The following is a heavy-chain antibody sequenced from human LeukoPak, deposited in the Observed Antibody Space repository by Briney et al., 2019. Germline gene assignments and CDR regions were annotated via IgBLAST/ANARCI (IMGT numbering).Heavy chain of an antibody. J-gene: IGHJ6*03. CDR1: GFTFSSYG. CDR3: ARYYYDSSGYYSITHYYYYYMDV. D-gene: IGHD3-22*01. Sequence: GRSLRLSCAASGFTFSSYGMHWVRRAPGKGLEWVAVISYDESFKYYSDSVKGRFTISRDNAKNSLYLQMNSLRAEDTAVYYCARYYYDSSGYYSITHYYYYYMDVWGKGTTVTVSS. V-gene: IGHV3-30*03. CDR2: ISYDESFK.